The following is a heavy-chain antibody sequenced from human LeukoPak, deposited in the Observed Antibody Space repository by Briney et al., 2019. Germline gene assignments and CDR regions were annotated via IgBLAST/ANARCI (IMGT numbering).Heavy chain of an antibody. Sequence: GGSLRLSYAAAGFTFGSYWMHWVRQAPRKWLVWVSHINTDGSSPTYGDSAKGRFTVSRDNAKNTLFLQMNSLRVEDTAVYYCARGTAATAGIDYWGQGTLVTVSS. CDR2: INTDGSSP. V-gene: IGHV3-74*01. CDR3: ARGTAATAGIDY. CDR1: GFTFGSYW. J-gene: IGHJ4*02. D-gene: IGHD6-13*01.